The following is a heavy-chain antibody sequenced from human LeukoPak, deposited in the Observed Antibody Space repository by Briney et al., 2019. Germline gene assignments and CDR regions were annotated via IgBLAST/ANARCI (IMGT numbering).Heavy chain of an antibody. CDR1: GFTVTDYY. J-gene: IGHJ3*01. CDR2: ISSSGSTI. CDR3: ARESGTYSYGAFDL. V-gene: IGHV3-11*01. Sequence: GGSLRLSCAASGFTVTDYYMTWIRQAPGKGLVWVSYISSSGSTIYYGDLVKGRFTISRDNAKNSIVLQMNSLRAEDTAVYFCARESGTYSYGAFDLWGQGTMVTVSS. D-gene: IGHD1-26*01.